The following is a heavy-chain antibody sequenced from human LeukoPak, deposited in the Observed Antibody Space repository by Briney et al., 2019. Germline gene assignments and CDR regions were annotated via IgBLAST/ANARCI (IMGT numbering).Heavy chain of an antibody. V-gene: IGHV4-59*01. CDR1: GGSFSGYY. D-gene: IGHD6-6*01. CDR3: ARASAARHFDY. J-gene: IGHJ4*02. CDR2: IYYSGST. Sequence: SETLSLTCAVYGGSFSGYYWSWIRQPPGKGLEWIGYIYYSGSTNYNPSLKSRVTISVDTSKNQFSLKLSSVTAADTAVYYCARASAARHFDYWGQGTLVTVSS.